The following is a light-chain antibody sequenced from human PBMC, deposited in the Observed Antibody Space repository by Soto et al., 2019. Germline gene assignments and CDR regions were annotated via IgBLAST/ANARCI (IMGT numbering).Light chain of an antibody. J-gene: IGLJ2*01. CDR1: SSNIGSNY. CDR3: AAWDDSLSGVV. CDR2: RNY. Sequence: QSVLTQPPSASGTPGQRVTISCPGSSSNIGSNYVYWYQQLSGTAPKLLIYRNYHRASGVPDRFSGSKSGTSASLAISGLRSEDEADYYCAAWDDSLSGVVFGGGTKLTVL. V-gene: IGLV1-47*01.